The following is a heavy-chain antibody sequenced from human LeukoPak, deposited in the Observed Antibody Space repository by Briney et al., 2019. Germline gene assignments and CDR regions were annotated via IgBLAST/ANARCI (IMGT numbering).Heavy chain of an antibody. V-gene: IGHV4-34*01. CDR3: ASRDGYNLYDY. CDR2: INHSGST. J-gene: IGHJ4*02. Sequence: PSETLSLTCAVYGGSFSGCYWSWIRQPPGKGLEWIGEINHSGSTNYNPSLNSRVTISVDTAKNHFSLKLSSVTAADTAVYYCASRDGYNLYDYWGQGTLVSVSS. D-gene: IGHD5-24*01. CDR1: GGSFSGCY.